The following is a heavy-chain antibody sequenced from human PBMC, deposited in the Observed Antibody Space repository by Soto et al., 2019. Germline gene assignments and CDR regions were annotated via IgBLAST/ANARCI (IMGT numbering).Heavy chain of an antibody. CDR2: IRSKAYGGTT. J-gene: IGHJ4*02. Sequence: PGGRRRLSGRASGCTFGDYAMSWFRQAPGKGLEWVGFIRSKAYGGTTEYAASVKGRFTISRDGSKSIAYLQMNSLKTEDTAVYYCTRKNLWCELLDNRDFWGQGPLVTVSS. V-gene: IGHV3-49*01. CDR1: GCTFGDYA. CDR3: TRKNLWCELLDNRDF. D-gene: IGHD1-26*01.